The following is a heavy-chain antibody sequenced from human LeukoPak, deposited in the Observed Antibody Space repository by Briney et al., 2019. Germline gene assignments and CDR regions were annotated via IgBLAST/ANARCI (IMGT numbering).Heavy chain of an antibody. D-gene: IGHD6-13*01. Sequence: PGGSLRLSCAASGFTFSDYYMSWIRQAPGKGLEWVSYISSSGSTIYYADSVKGRLTISRDNAKNSLYLQMNSLRAEDTAVYYCARDLGPGGIAAADPLFDYWGQGTLVTVSS. CDR1: GFTFSDYY. V-gene: IGHV3-11*01. J-gene: IGHJ4*02. CDR2: ISSSGSTI. CDR3: ARDLGPGGIAAADPLFDY.